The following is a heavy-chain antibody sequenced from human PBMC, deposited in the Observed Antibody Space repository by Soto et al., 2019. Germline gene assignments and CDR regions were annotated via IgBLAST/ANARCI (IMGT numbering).Heavy chain of an antibody. D-gene: IGHD4-17*01. CDR3: XXXXTVTHDY. Sequence: QVQLVQSGAEVKKPGASVKVSCKASGYTFTSYDINWVRQATGQGLEWMGWMNPNSGNTGYAQKFQGRVTMPRNTXXXTXXXXXXXXXSEDXAVXXXXXXXTVTHDYWGQGTLVTVSS. CDR2: MNPNSGNT. V-gene: IGHV1-8*01. J-gene: IGHJ4*02. CDR1: GYTFTSYD.